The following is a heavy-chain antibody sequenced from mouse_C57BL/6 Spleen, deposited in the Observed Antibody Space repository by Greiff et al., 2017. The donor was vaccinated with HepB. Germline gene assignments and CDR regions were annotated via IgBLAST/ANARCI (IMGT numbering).Heavy chain of an antibody. Sequence: EVKVEESGGGLVKPGGSLKLSCAASGFTFSDYGMHWVRQAPEKGLEWVAYISSGSSTIYYADTVKGRFTISRDNAKNTLFLQMTSLRSEDTAMYYCARRDDYGAMDYWGQGTSVTVSS. CDR1: GFTFSDYG. D-gene: IGHD2-4*01. J-gene: IGHJ4*01. CDR3: ARRDDYGAMDY. CDR2: ISSGSSTI. V-gene: IGHV5-17*01.